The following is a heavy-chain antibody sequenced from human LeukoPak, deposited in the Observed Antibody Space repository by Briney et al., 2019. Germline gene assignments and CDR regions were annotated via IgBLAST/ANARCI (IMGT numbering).Heavy chain of an antibody. Sequence: GASVKVSCKASGYTFTSYGISWVRQAPGQGLEWMGWINPNSGGTNYAQKFQGRVTMTRDTSISTAYMELSRLRSDDTAVYYCARVRRLVPATARGYYFDYWGQGTLVTVSS. V-gene: IGHV1-2*02. CDR3: ARVRRLVPATARGYYFDY. CDR1: GYTFTSYG. J-gene: IGHJ4*02. D-gene: IGHD2-2*01. CDR2: INPNSGGT.